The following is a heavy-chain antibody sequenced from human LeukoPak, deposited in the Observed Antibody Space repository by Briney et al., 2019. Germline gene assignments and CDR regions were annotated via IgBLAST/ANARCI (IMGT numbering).Heavy chain of an antibody. V-gene: IGHV1-2*02. J-gene: IGHJ6*02. Sequence: ASVKVSCKASGYTFTGYYMHWVRQAPGQGLEWMGWIDPNSGGTNYAQKFQGRVTMTRDTSISTAYMELSRLRSDDTAVYHCARDSASRLGMDVWGQGTTVTVSS. CDR2: IDPNSGGT. CDR3: ARDSASRLGMDV. CDR1: GYTFTGYY.